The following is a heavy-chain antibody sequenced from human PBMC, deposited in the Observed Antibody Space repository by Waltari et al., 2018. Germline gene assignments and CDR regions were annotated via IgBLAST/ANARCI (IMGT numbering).Heavy chain of an antibody. CDR2: INGDGSRM. Sequence: EVQLVESGGDLVQTGGSLRLSCEASGFPLSNYWIHWVRQAPGKGLVWFSCINGDGSRMTYADSVKGRFTLSRDNAKSTVYLQMSSLRAEDTALYYCVRVDNNGLEPFDYWGQGTLVTVSS. D-gene: IGHD1-1*01. CDR1: GFPLSNYW. CDR3: VRVDNNGLEPFDY. J-gene: IGHJ4*02. V-gene: IGHV3-74*01.